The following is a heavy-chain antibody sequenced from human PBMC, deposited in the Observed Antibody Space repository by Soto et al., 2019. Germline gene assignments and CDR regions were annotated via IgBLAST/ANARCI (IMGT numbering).Heavy chain of an antibody. CDR1: GFTFSSYG. J-gene: IGHJ4*02. D-gene: IGHD6-25*01. V-gene: IGHV3-30*18. CDR3: AKDVADSSGTLGY. CDR2: ISYDGRNK. Sequence: QVQLVESGGGVVQPGRSLSLSCAASGFTFSSYGMHWVRQAPGKVLEWVAVISYDGRNKYYADSVKGRFTISRDNSKNTLYLQMNSLRAEDTAVYNCAKDVADSSGTLGYWGQGTLVTFSS.